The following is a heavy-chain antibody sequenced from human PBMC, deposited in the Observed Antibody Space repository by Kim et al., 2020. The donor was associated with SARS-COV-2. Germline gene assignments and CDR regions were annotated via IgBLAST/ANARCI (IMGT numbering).Heavy chain of an antibody. V-gene: IGHV4-34*01. J-gene: IGHJ5*02. CDR1: GGSFSGYY. CDR2: INHSGST. Sequence: SETLSLTCAVYGGSFSGYYWSWIRQPPGKGLEWIGEINHSGSTNYNPSLKSRVTISVDTSKNQFSLKLSSVTAADTAVYYCARGGVYYGSGSLRGWFDPWGQGTLVTVSS. CDR3: ARGGVYYGSGSLRGWFDP. D-gene: IGHD3-10*01.